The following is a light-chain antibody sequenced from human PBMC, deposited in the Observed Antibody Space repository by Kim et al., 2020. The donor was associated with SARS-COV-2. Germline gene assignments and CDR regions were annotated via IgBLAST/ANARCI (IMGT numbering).Light chain of an antibody. CDR2: KAS. Sequence: SARVGDRVTSTCRARKSNRSWLAGYQQRPGKAHKLLIYKASSLESGVPSRFSGSGSGTEFTLTNSSLQPDDLATYYCKQYNTYPWTFGEGTKLEIK. J-gene: IGKJ1*01. CDR1: KSNRSW. V-gene: IGKV1-5*03. CDR3: KQYNTYPWT.